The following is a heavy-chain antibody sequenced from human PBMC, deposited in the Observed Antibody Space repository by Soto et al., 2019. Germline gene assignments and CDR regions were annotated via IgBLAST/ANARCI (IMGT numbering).Heavy chain of an antibody. CDR3: AKGSASARPYYFDY. Sequence: GGSLRLSCAASGFTFSSYAMSWVRQAPGKGLEWVSAISGGGGSTYYADSVKGRFTISRDNSRNTLSLQMNSLRAEDTAVYYCAKGSASARPYYFDYWGQGTLVTVSS. V-gene: IGHV3-23*01. D-gene: IGHD5-18*01. CDR2: ISGGGGST. J-gene: IGHJ4*02. CDR1: GFTFSSYA.